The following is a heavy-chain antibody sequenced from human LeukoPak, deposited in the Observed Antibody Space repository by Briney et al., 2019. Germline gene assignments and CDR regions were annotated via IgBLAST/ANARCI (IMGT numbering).Heavy chain of an antibody. CDR3: AREGPIYDYYGSFDY. CDR1: GDSVSSNSAA. V-gene: IGHV6-1*01. J-gene: IGHJ4*02. D-gene: IGHD3-10*01. Sequence: SQTLTLTCAISGDSVSSNSAAWNWIRQSPSRGLEWLGRTYYRSKWYNDYAVSVKSRITINPNTSKNQFSLQLNSVTPEDTAVYYCAREGPIYDYYGSFDYWGQGTLVTVSS. CDR2: TYYRSKWYN.